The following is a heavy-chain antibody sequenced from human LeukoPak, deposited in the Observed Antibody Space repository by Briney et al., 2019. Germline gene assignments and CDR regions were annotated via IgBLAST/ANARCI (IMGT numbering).Heavy chain of an antibody. CDR2: IRSDGSNK. J-gene: IGHJ4*02. D-gene: IGHD3-9*01. CDR3: AKVAGYFDWLAHPDY. CDR1: GFSFSSYG. V-gene: IGHV3-30*02. Sequence: PGGSLRLSCAGSGFSFSSYGMHWVRQAPGKGLEWMAFIRSDGSNKYYADSVKGRFTISRDNSKNTLYLQMNSLRAEDTAVYYCAKVAGYFDWLAHPDYWGQGTLVTVSS.